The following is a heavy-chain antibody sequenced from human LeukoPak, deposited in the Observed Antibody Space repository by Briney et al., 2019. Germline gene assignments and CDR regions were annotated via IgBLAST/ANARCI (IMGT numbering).Heavy chain of an antibody. J-gene: IGHJ5*02. Sequence: SQTLSLTCTVSGGSLSSGSYYWSWIRQPAGKGLEWIGRIYTSGSTNYNPSLKSRVTISVDTSKNQFSLKLSSVTAADTAVYYCARASTSWNWFDPWGQGTLVTVSS. V-gene: IGHV4-61*02. D-gene: IGHD2-2*01. CDR2: IYTSGST. CDR1: GGSLSSGSYY. CDR3: ARASTSWNWFDP.